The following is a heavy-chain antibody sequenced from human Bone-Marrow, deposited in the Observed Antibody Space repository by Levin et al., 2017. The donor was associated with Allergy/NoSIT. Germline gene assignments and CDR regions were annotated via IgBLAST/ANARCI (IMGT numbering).Heavy chain of an antibody. CDR2: IIPSFGAT. Sequence: ASVKVSCKASGGSLNNYAISWVRQAPGQGLEWMGGIIPSFGATNYAQTFQDRATITADESTNRAYMELRGLRSEDTAVYYCARGVRFLEWLSNPRHYYYYGMDVWGQGTTVTVSS. V-gene: IGHV1-69*13. CDR3: ARGVRFLEWLSNPRHYYYYGMDV. D-gene: IGHD3-3*01. CDR1: GGSLNNYA. J-gene: IGHJ6*02.